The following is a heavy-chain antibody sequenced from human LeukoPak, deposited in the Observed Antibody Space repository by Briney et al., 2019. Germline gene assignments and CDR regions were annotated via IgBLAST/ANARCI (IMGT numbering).Heavy chain of an antibody. CDR1: GGSISNRSHC. CDR3: ARRVLSGRYTY. Sequence: SETLSLTCTVSGGSISNRSHCWGWIRQPPGKGLEWVASIHYSGSTYYNPSLKSRVAISVDKSKNQFSLKLSSVTAADTAVYYCARRVLSGRYTYWGQGTLVTVSS. V-gene: IGHV4-39*07. J-gene: IGHJ4*02. D-gene: IGHD6-19*01. CDR2: IHYSGST.